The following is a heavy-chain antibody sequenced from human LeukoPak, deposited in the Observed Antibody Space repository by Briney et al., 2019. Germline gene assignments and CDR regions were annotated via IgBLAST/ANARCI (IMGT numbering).Heavy chain of an antibody. CDR2: IYYSGST. CDR3: ARDRSVFDY. Sequence: SETLSLTCTVSGGSISSYYWSWIRQPPGKGLEWIGYIYYSGSTNYNPSLKSRLTISVDTSKNQFSLKLNSVTAADTAVYYCARDRSVFDYWGQGTLVTVSS. J-gene: IGHJ4*02. V-gene: IGHV4-59*01. CDR1: GGSISSYY.